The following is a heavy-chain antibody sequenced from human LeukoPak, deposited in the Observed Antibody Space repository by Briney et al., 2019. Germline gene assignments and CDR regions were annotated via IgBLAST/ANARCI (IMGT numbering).Heavy chain of an antibody. V-gene: IGHV4-61*02. CDR2: IYTSGST. CDR3: ARARGFHRPLYDSSGYYLN. J-gene: IGHJ4*02. Sequence: PSETLSLTCTVSGGSISSGSYYWSWIRQPAGKGLEWIGRIYTSGSTNYNPSLKSRVTISVDTSKNQFSLKLSSVTAADTAVYYCARARGFHRPLYDSSGYYLNWGQGTLVTVSS. D-gene: IGHD3-22*01. CDR1: GGSISSGSYY.